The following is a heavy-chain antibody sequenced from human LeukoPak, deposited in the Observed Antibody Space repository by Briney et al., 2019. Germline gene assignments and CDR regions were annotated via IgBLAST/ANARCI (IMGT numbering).Heavy chain of an antibody. CDR1: GYTLTEFS. CDR2: FDPEDGET. V-gene: IGHV1-24*01. D-gene: IGHD2-15*01. J-gene: IGHJ4*02. Sequence: ASVKVSCKVSGYTLTEFSMHWVRQAPGKGLEWMGGFDPEDGETIYAQELQGRVTMTKDTSTDTAYMELSSLRSEDTAVYYCARLFCTGDRCYRYFDQWGQGTLVTVSS. CDR3: ARLFCTGDRCYRYFDQ.